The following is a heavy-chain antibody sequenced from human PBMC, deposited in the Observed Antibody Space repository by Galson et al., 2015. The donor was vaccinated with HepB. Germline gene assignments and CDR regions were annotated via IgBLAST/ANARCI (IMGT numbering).Heavy chain of an antibody. CDR3: TRGYCSNSSCYIGDF. CDR1: EFTFSDYY. D-gene: IGHD2-2*02. CDR2: SRNKLYSHTT. V-gene: IGHV3-72*01. Sequence: SLRLSCAASEFTFSDYYMDWVRQAPGQGLEWVGRSRNKLYSHTTEYAASVKGRFIISRDDSRNSVDLQMNSLKIDDTAVYYCTRGYCSNSSCYIGDFWGQGTLVTVSS. J-gene: IGHJ4*02.